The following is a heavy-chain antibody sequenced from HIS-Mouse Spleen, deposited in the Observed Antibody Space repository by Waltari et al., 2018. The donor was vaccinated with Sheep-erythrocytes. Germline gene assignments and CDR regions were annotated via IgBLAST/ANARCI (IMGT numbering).Heavy chain of an antibody. CDR2: SSSSISYR. D-gene: IGHD1-1*01. CDR3: ARDTGTDAFDI. Sequence: LVESGGSLRLSCAASGFTFSSYSMNWVRQAPGKGLEGVSSSSSSISYRYYADSVKGRFTISRDNAKNSLYLQMNSLRAEDTAVYYCARDTGTDAFDIWGQGTMVTVSS. J-gene: IGHJ3*02. CDR1: GFTFSSYS. V-gene: IGHV3-21*01.